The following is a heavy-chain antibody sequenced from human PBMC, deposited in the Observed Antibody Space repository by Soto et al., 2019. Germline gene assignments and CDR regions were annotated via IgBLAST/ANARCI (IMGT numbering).Heavy chain of an antibody. CDR2: ISYDGSNK. Sequence: QVQLVESGGGVVQPGRSLRLSCAASGFTFSSYAMHWVRQAPGKGLEWVAVISYDGSNKYYADSVKGRFTNSRDNYKNTLDLQMNSLRAEDTAVYYCAREEVGATGYAFDIWGQGTMVTVSS. V-gene: IGHV3-30-3*01. D-gene: IGHD1-26*01. CDR3: AREEVGATGYAFDI. J-gene: IGHJ3*02. CDR1: GFTFSSYA.